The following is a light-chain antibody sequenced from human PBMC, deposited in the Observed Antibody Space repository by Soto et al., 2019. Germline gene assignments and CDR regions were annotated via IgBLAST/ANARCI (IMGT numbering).Light chain of an antibody. J-gene: IGKJ1*01. V-gene: IGKV1-5*03. CDR1: QTCSSW. CDR3: QHYNSYAEA. CDR2: KAS. Sequence: DIQMTQSPSTLSGSVGDRVTITCRASQTCSSWLAWYHQKPGKAPKLLIYKASTLKRGVPSRFSGSGSGTEFTLTISSLQPDDYATYYCQHYNSYAEAFGQGPKVDI.